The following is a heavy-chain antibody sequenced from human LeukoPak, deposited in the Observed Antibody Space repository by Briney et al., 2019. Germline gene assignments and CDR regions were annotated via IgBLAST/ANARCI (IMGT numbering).Heavy chain of an antibody. J-gene: IGHJ6*02. V-gene: IGHV3-11*01. CDR1: GFTFSDYY. CDR2: ISSSGSTI. CDR3: ARDEFVGVGYCTNGVCSSYYYYGMDV. Sequence: GGSLRLSCAASGFTFSDYYMSWIRQAPGKGLEWVSYISSSGSTIYYADSVKGRFPISRDNAKNSLYLQMNSLRAEDTAVYYCARDEFVGVGYCTNGVCSSYYYYGMDVWGQGTTVTVSS. D-gene: IGHD2-8*01.